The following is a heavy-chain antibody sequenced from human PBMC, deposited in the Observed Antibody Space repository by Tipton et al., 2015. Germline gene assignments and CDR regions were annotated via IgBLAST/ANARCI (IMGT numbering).Heavy chain of an antibody. D-gene: IGHD1-7*01. CDR1: GYNFMGYY. CDR3: ARDTNSIIGTCDY. CDR2: INSNSGGT. Sequence: QVQLVQSGAEVKRPGASVKVSCKTSGYNFMGYYIHWVRQAPGQGLEWMGWINSNSGGTNYAQNYQGWVTMTRDTSISTAYMELSRLRFDDTAVYYCARDTNSIIGTCDYWGQGTLVTVSS. V-gene: IGHV1-2*04. J-gene: IGHJ4*02.